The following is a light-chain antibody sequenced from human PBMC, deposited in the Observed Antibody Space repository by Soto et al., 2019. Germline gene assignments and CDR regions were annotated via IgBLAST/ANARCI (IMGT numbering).Light chain of an antibody. CDR2: EVS. V-gene: IGLV2-14*01. CDR3: SSYTTSNTLV. J-gene: IGLJ1*01. CDR1: SSDVGDYKY. Sequence: QSVLTQPASVSGSPGQSITISCTGTSSDVGDYKYVSWYQKHPGKAPKALIYEVSNRPSGVSNRFSGSKSGNTAPLTISGLQAEDEADYYCSSYTTSNTLVFGPGTKLTVL.